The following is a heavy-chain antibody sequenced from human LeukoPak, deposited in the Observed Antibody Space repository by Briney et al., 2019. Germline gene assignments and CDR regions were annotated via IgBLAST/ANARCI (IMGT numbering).Heavy chain of an antibody. CDR1: GFTFSSYA. CDR3: TSSSSRGIYYYYYYMDV. J-gene: IGHJ6*03. CDR2: ISGSGGST. V-gene: IGHV3-23*01. Sequence: PGGSLRLSCAAPGFTFSSYAMSWVRQAPGKGLEWASAISGSGGSTYYADSVKGRFTISRDNSKNTLYLQMNSLRAEDTAVYYCTSSSSRGIYYYYYYMDVWGKGTTVTVSS. D-gene: IGHD6-6*01.